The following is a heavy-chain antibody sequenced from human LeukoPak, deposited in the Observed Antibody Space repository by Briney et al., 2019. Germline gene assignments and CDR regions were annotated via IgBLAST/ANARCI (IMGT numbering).Heavy chain of an antibody. CDR1: GVTFSSYG. CDR3: AKDRGYSPCPYH. V-gene: IGHV3-30*02. J-gene: IGHJ5*02. CDR2: IRYDGSNK. Sequence: AGSLTLSCAASGVTFSSYGMHWVRQAPGKGLEWVAFIRYDGSNKYYAYSVKGRFTISRDNSKNTLYLQMNSLRAEDTAVYYCAKDRGYSPCPYHWGQGTLVTVSS. D-gene: IGHD5-18*01.